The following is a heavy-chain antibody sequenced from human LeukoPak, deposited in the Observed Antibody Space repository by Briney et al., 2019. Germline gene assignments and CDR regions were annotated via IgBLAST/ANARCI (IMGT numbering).Heavy chain of an antibody. D-gene: IGHD5-12*01. CDR3: ARVGSVARSDYLDY. CDR2: TRNKAKSYTT. CDR1: GFTFSDHF. J-gene: IGHJ4*02. Sequence: PGGSLRLSCAAPGFTFSDHFLDWVRQAPGKGLESVGRTRNKAKSYTTEYAASVKGRFTISRDDSKNSLYLQMNSLKTEDTAVYYCARVGSVARSDYLDYWGQGTLVTVSS. V-gene: IGHV3-72*01.